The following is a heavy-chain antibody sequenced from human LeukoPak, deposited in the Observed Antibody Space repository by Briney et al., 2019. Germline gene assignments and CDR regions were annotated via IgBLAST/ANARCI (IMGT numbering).Heavy chain of an antibody. CDR1: GFTVSSNY. J-gene: IGHJ6*02. CDR3: ARGKTYYYDSSGSGGDYYGMDV. V-gene: IGHV3-53*01. D-gene: IGHD3-22*01. Sequence: RGSLRLSCAASGFTVSSNYMSWARQAPGKGLEWVSVIYSGGSTYYADSVKGRFTISRDNSKNTLYLQMNSLRAEDTAVYCCARGKTYYYDSSGSGGDYYGMDVWGQGTTVTVSS. CDR2: IYSGGST.